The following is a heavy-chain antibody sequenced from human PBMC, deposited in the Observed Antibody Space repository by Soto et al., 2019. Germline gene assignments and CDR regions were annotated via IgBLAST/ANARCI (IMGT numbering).Heavy chain of an antibody. D-gene: IGHD5-18*01. CDR1: GFTFSSYA. J-gene: IGHJ2*01. Sequence: QVQLVESGGGVVQPGRSLRLSCAASGFTFSSYAMHWVRQAPGKGLEWVAVISYDGSNKYYADSVKGRFTISRDNSKNTRYLQMYSVRAEDTAVYYCARDPLWGTTMVLWYFDLWGRGTLVSVSS. CDR3: ARDPLWGTTMVLWYFDL. V-gene: IGHV3-30-3*01. CDR2: ISYDGSNK.